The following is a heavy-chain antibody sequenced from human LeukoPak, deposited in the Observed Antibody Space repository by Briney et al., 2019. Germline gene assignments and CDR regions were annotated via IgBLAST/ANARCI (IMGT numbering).Heavy chain of an antibody. D-gene: IGHD3-10*01. V-gene: IGHV4-38-2*02. Sequence: SETLSLTCGVSDYSIISDYYWGWIRQPPGKGLEWIGSIYHSGSTYYNPSLKSRVTISVDTSKNQFSLKLTSVTAADTAVYYCAREGTSGTNWFHPWVQGTLVTVSS. CDR3: AREGTSGTNWFHP. CDR1: DYSIISDYY. CDR2: IYHSGST. J-gene: IGHJ5*02.